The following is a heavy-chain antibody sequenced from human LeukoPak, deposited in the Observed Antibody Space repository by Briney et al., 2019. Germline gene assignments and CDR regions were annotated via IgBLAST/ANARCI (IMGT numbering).Heavy chain of an antibody. Sequence: ASVKVSCKASGYTFTAYYIHWVRQAPGQGVEWMGWTHPTSGGTNYAQKFQGRVTMARDTSISTAYMELSRLSSDDTALYYCARGDFAEYFQHWGQGTLVTVSS. CDR2: THPTSGGT. CDR1: GYTFTAYY. V-gene: IGHV1-2*02. CDR3: ARGDFAEYFQH. J-gene: IGHJ1*01.